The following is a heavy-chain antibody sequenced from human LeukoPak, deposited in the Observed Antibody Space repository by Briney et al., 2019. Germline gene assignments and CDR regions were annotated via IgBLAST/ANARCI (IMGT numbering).Heavy chain of an antibody. Sequence: SETLSLTCAVSGYSISSGYYWAWIRQSPGKGLEWFASIYNSGSTYYNPSLKSRVALSVDTSKNQFSLKLMSVTAADTAVYYCARPNTWITEGFDSWGQGILVTVSS. CDR1: GYSISSGYY. CDR3: ARPNTWITEGFDS. D-gene: IGHD3-16*01. CDR2: IYNSGST. J-gene: IGHJ5*01. V-gene: IGHV4-38-2*01.